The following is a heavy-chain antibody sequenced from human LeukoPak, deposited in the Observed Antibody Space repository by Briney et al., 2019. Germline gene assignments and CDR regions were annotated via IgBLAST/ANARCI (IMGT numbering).Heavy chain of an antibody. CDR2: ISSSGSYI. D-gene: IGHD4-17*01. CDR1: GFTFSSYE. CDR3: ARDRYGDYAADY. V-gene: IGHV3-21*01. J-gene: IGHJ4*02. Sequence: PGGSLRLSCAASGFTFSSYEMNWVRQAPGKGLEWVSSISSSGSYIYYADSVKGRFTISRDNAKSSLYLQMNSLTAEDTAVYYCARDRYGDYAADYWGQGTLVTVSS.